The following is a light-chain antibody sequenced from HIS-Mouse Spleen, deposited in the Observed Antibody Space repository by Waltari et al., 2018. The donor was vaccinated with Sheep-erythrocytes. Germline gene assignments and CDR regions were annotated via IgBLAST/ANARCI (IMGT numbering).Light chain of an antibody. CDR1: SSDVGGYNY. V-gene: IGLV2-11*01. CDR2: DVS. J-gene: IGLJ1*01. CDR3: CSYAGSYNHV. Sequence: QSALTQPRSVSGSPGQSVTISCTGTSSDVGGYNYVSWYQQHPGKAPKLMIYDVSKRPYGVPDRFSGSKSGNTASLTISGLQAEDEADYCCCSYAGSYNHVFATGTKVTVL.